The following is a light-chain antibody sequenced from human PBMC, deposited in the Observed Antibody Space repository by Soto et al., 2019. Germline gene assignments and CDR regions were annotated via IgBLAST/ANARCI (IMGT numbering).Light chain of an antibody. CDR2: VTP. J-gene: IGKJ5*01. CDR3: QQRAASST. Sequence: EIVLTQPPGTLSLYRGERATLSCRTSQSVSNYLNWYQQHPGQAPRLLIDVTPTRAPCSPARFSGSGGGTDFSISINRLEPVDFAVYYCQQRAASSTFCQGTRLEIK. CDR1: QSVSNY. V-gene: IGKV3-11*01.